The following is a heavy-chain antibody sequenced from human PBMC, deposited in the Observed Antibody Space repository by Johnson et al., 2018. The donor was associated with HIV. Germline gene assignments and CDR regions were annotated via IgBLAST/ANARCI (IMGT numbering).Heavy chain of an antibody. Sequence: VQLVESGRGVVQPGKSLTLSCVGSGLSFSNFGIHWVRQAPGQGPAWVALISSDGRGKYYADSVKGRSTISRDNSKNTLYLQMNSLRAEDTAVYYCVKGIDSSSWYAFDIWGQGTMVTVSS. V-gene: IGHV3-30*18. J-gene: IGHJ3*02. D-gene: IGHD6-13*01. CDR1: GLSFSNFG. CDR3: VKGIDSSSWYAFDI. CDR2: ISSDGRGK.